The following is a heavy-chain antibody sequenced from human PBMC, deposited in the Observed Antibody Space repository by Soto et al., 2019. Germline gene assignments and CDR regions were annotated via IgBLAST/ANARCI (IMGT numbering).Heavy chain of an antibody. CDR2: ISYDGSNK. V-gene: IGHV3-30*18. D-gene: IGHD3-10*01. CDR3: AKVRPPLYYYYGMDV. Sequence: PGGSLRLSCAASGFTFSSYGMHWVRQAPGKGLEWVAVISYDGSNKYYADSVKGRFTIPRDNSKNTLYLQMNSLRAEDTAVYYCAKVRPPLYYYYGMDVWGQGTTVTVSS. J-gene: IGHJ6*02. CDR1: GFTFSSYG.